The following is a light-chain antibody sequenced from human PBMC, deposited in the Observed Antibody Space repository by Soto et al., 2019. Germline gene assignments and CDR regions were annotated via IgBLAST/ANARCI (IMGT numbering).Light chain of an antibody. CDR3: QPYNSYHYT. V-gene: IGKV1-5*01. J-gene: IGKJ2*01. Sequence: DIQMTQSPSTLSASVGDRVTITCRASQSISSWLAWYQQKPGKAPKLLIYDASSLESGVPSRFSGSGSGTEFTLTISSLQHDDFEPYYCQPYNSYHYTFGQGTKV. CDR1: QSISSW. CDR2: DAS.